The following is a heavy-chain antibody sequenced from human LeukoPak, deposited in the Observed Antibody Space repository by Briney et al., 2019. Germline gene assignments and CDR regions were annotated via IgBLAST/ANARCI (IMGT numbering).Heavy chain of an antibody. D-gene: IGHD3-9*01. CDR1: GFTFSSYA. J-gene: IGHJ4*02. CDR3: AKTGIIFDWLYDY. V-gene: IGHV3-23*01. CDR2: ISGSGGST. Sequence: GGSLRLSCAASGFTFSSYAMSWVRQAPGKGLEWVSAISGSGGSTYYADSVKGRFTISGDNSKNTLYLQMNSLRAEDTAVYYCAKTGIIFDWLYDYWGQGTLVTVSS.